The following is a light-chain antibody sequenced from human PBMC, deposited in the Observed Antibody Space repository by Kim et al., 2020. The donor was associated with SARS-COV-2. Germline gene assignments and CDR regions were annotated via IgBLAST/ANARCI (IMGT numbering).Light chain of an antibody. CDR2: KAS. V-gene: IGKV1-5*03. CDR1: QSISSW. CDR3: QQYNGYPYT. J-gene: IGKJ2*01. Sequence: EIQMTQSPSTLSASVGDRVTITCRASQSISSWLAWYQQKPGKAPKLLIYKASSLESGVPSRFSGSESGTEFTLTISSLQPDDFATYYCQQYNGYPYTFGQGTKLEI.